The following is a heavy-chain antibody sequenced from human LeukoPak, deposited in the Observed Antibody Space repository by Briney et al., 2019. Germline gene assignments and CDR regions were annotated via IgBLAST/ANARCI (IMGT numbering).Heavy chain of an antibody. D-gene: IGHD3-22*01. CDR1: GVSISSGGYS. CDR2: IYYSGST. J-gene: IGHJ4*02. V-gene: IGHV4-30-2*03. CDR3: ARGNYYDNNSYYL. Sequence: SQTLSLTCTVSGVSISSGGYSWNWIRQPPGKGLEWIGSIYYSGSTFYNPSLKSRVTISVDTSKNLFSLNLSSVTAADTAVYYCARGNYYDNNSYYLWGQGTLVTVSS.